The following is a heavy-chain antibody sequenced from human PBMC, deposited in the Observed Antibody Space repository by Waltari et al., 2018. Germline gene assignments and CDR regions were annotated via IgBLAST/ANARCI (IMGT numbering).Heavy chain of an antibody. CDR3: ARHLGPMATSYFDY. CDR2: IYHSGST. D-gene: IGHD5-12*01. J-gene: IGHJ4*02. CDR1: GYSISSGYY. Sequence: QVQLQESGPGLVKPSETLSLTCAVSGYSISSGYYWGWIRQPPGKGLEWIGSIYHSGSTYYNPSLKSRVTISVDTSKNQFSLKLSSVTAADTAVYYCARHLGPMATSYFDYWGQGTLVTVSS. V-gene: IGHV4-38-2*01.